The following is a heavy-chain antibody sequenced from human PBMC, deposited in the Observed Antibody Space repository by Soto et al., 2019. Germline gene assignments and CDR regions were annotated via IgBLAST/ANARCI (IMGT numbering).Heavy chain of an antibody. CDR1: GDSISNTNYY. D-gene: IGHD1-20*01. CDR2: IYHNGIT. J-gene: IGHJ4*02. CDR3: ATEDVNWNSFDY. Sequence: QVQLQESGPGLVKPSQTLSLTCTVSGDSISNTNYYWSWIRQPPGKGLEWIGYIYHNGITYYNPSLESRVIISLDTSQNQFSLKLNSVTAADTAVYYCATEDVNWNSFDYWGQGTLVTVSS. V-gene: IGHV4-30-4*01.